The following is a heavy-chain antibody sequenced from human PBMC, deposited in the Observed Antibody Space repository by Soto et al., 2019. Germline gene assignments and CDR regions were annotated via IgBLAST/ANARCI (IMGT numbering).Heavy chain of an antibody. J-gene: IGHJ6*02. CDR3: ARDEHSGYDFYYGMDV. D-gene: IGHD5-12*01. CDR1: GYTFTSYG. Sequence: ASVKVSGKASGYTFTSYGISWVRQAPGQGLEWMGWISAYNGNTNYAQKLQGRVTMTTDTSTSTAYMELRSLRSDDTAVYYCARDEHSGYDFYYGMDVWGQGTTVTVSS. CDR2: ISAYNGNT. V-gene: IGHV1-18*01.